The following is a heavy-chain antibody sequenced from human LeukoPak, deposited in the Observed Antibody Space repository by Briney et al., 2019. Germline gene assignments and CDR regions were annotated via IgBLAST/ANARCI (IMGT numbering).Heavy chain of an antibody. V-gene: IGHV4-34*01. J-gene: IGHJ5*02. CDR2: INHSGST. CDR3: ARGGWGYCSSTSCYRRYNWFDP. D-gene: IGHD2-2*02. Sequence: NTSETLSLTCAVYGGSFSGYYWSWIRQPPGKGLEWIGEINHSGSTNYNPSLKSRVTISVDTSKNQFSLKLSSVTAADTAVYYCARGGWGYCSSTSCYRRYNWFDPWGQGTLVTVSS. CDR1: GGSFSGYY.